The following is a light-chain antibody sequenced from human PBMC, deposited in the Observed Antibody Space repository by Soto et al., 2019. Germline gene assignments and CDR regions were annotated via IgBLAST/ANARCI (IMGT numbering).Light chain of an antibody. V-gene: IGKV1-5*01. J-gene: IGKJ1*01. CDR2: DAS. CDR1: QSISRG. Sequence: DVQMTQSPPTLSESVGDRVTITCRASQSISRGLAWHQQKAGEAPKLLIYDASTLVSGVPSRFSGSGSGTEFTLTISSLQPDDFATYYCQQYNPGTFGQGTKVDIK. CDR3: QQYNPGT.